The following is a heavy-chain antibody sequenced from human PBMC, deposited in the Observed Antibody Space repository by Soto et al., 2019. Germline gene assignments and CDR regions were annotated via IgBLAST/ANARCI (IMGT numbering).Heavy chain of an antibody. J-gene: IGHJ5*02. D-gene: IGHD3-10*01. CDR2: ISSSSSYI. CDR3: INMVQGGWFDP. CDR1: GFTFSSYS. Sequence: GGSLRLSCAASGFTFSSYSMNWVRQAPGKGLEWVSSISSSSSYIYYADSVKGRFTISRDNAKNSLYLQMNNLRAEDTAVYYCINMVQGGWFDPWGQGTLVTVSS. V-gene: IGHV3-21*01.